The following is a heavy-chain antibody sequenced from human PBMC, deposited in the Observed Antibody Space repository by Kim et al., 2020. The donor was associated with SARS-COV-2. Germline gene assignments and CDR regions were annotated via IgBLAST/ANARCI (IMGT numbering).Heavy chain of an antibody. CDR1: GGTFSSYA. V-gene: IGHV1-69*13. Sequence: SVKVSCKASGGTFSSYAISWVRQAPGQGLEWMGGIIPIFGTANYAQKFQGRVTITADESTSTAYMELSSLRSEDTAVYYCARVSSSGWYGDYYYGMDVWGQGTTVTVSS. CDR2: IIPIFGTA. D-gene: IGHD6-19*01. CDR3: ARVSSSGWYGDYYYGMDV. J-gene: IGHJ6*02.